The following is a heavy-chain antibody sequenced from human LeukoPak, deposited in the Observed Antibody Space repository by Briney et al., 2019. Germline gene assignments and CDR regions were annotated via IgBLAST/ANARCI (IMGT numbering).Heavy chain of an antibody. D-gene: IGHD6-13*01. J-gene: IGHJ4*02. CDR3: ARGEQRLVRRYFDY. CDR2: INAGNGNT. Sequence: GASVKVSCKASGYTFTSYAMHWVRQAPGQRLEWMGWINAGNGNTKYSQKFQGRVAITRDTSASTAYMELSSLRSEDTAVYYCARGEQRLVRRYFDYWGQGTLVTVSS. CDR1: GYTFTSYA. V-gene: IGHV1-3*01.